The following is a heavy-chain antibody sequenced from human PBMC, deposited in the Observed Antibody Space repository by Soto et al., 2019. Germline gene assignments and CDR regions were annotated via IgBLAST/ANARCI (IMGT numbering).Heavy chain of an antibody. CDR1: GYTFTNSG. D-gene: IGHD2-8*01. Sequence: GASVKVSCKSSGYTFTNSGIIWVRQAPGQGLEWMGWISPYNGNTNYAQNLQGRVTLTTDTSTSTAFMELRSLRSDDTAVYYCARGDCSNGVCYVNYYYGMDVWGQGTTVTVSS. CDR3: ARGDCSNGVCYVNYYYGMDV. V-gene: IGHV1-18*01. CDR2: ISPYNGNT. J-gene: IGHJ6*02.